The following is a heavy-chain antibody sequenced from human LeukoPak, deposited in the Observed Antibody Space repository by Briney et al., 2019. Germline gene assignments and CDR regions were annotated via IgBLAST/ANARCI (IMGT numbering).Heavy chain of an antibody. CDR3: AKRRLPEGSSLGNWSDA. V-gene: IGHV3-23*01. Sequence: GGSLRLSCAASGFTFSRYAISWVRQAPGKGLEWVSAISGSGDRTYYTDSVKGRFTISRDSSKNTVILQMNRLRAEDTALYYCAKRRLPEGSSLGNWSDAWGQGTLVTVSS. D-gene: IGHD1-14*01. CDR1: GFTFSRYA. J-gene: IGHJ5*02. CDR2: ISGSGDRT.